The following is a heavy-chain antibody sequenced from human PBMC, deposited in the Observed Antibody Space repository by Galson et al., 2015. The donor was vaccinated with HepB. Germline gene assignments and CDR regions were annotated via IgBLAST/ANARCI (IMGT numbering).Heavy chain of an antibody. CDR2: IWYDGSNK. CDR3: ARELRYFSGYYFDY. Sequence: SLRLSCAASGFTFSSYGMHWVRQAPGKGLEWVAVIWYDGSNKYYADSVKGRFTISRDNSKNTLYLQMNRLRAEDTAVYYCARELRYFSGYYFDYWGQGTLVTVSS. CDR1: GFTFSSYG. D-gene: IGHD3-9*01. V-gene: IGHV3-33*01. J-gene: IGHJ4*02.